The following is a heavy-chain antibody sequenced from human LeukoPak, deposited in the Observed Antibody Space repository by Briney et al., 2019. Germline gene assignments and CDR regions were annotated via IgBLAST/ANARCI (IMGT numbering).Heavy chain of an antibody. Sequence: GASVKVSCKASGYTFTGYYMHWVRQAPGQGLEWMGWINPNSGGTNYAQKLQGRVTMTRDTSISTAYMELSRLRSDDTAVYYCATPDSSSVTFDYWGQGTLVTVSS. CDR3: ATPDSSSVTFDY. CDR1: GYTFTGYY. CDR2: INPNSGGT. V-gene: IGHV1-2*02. J-gene: IGHJ4*02. D-gene: IGHD6-13*01.